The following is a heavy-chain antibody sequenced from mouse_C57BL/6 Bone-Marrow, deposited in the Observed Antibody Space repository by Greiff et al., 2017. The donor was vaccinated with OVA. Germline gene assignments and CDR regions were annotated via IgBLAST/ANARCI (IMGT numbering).Heavy chain of an antibody. Sequence: EVKLQESGPELVKPGASVKISCKASGYSFTDYNMNWVKPSNGKSLEWIGVINPNYGTTSYNQKLKGKATLTVDQSSSTAYMQLNSLTSEDSAVYYCAGDYCDCISYYFGCWGHGTTLTVS. J-gene: IGHJ2*01. V-gene: IGHV1-39*01. D-gene: IGHD1-1*01. CDR1: GYSFTDYN. CDR3: AGDYCDCISYYFGC. CDR2: INPNYGTT.